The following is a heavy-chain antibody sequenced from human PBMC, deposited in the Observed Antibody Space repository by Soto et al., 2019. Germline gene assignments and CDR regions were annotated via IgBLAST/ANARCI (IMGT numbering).Heavy chain of an antibody. CDR1: GYSFTSYW. D-gene: IGHD5-12*01. J-gene: IGHJ6*02. Sequence: GESLKISCKGAGYSFTSYWIAWVRQMPGKVLEWMGIIYPGDSDTRFSPSFQGQVTISADQSISTAYLQWSSLKASDTAMYYCARPQRLGNFYFGMAVWGQGTPVTFSS. V-gene: IGHV5-51*01. CDR3: ARPQRLGNFYFGMAV. CDR2: IYPGDSDT.